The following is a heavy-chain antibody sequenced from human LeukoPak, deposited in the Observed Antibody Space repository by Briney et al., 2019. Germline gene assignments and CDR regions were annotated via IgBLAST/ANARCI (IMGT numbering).Heavy chain of an antibody. CDR3: VRDSGSSYGYYFLH. Sequence: GGSLRLSCAASGLTFSRYSMKWVRQAPGKGLEWVSSISSSSSHMFYAGSVKGRFSISRDNAKNSLYLQMNSVRAEDTAVYYCVRDSGSSYGYYFLHWGQGTLVTVSS. J-gene: IGHJ1*01. CDR1: GLTFSRYS. V-gene: IGHV3-21*01. D-gene: IGHD1-26*01. CDR2: ISSSSSHM.